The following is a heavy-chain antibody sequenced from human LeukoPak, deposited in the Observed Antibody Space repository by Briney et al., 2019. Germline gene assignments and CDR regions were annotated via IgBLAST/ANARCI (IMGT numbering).Heavy chain of an antibody. V-gene: IGHV3-53*01. CDR2: LYSGGSI. J-gene: IGHJ3*02. CDR3: ARQWGGGFWSGYYIEAFDI. Sequence: GGSLRLSCAASGFTVSTTHMSWVRQTPGKGLEWVSTLYSGGSIYYADSVKGRFTISRDNSKNTLYLRMNSLRAEDTAVYYCARQWGGGFWSGYYIEAFDIWGQGTMVTVSS. CDR1: GFTVSTTH. D-gene: IGHD3-3*01.